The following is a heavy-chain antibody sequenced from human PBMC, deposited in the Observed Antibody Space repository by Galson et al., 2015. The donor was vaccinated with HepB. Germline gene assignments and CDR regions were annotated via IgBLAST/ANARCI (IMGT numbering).Heavy chain of an antibody. CDR1: GYTFTSYG. CDR3: ARYDSQFYGVDV. V-gene: IGHV1-18*01. CDR2: ISSYNGHT. Sequence: SVKVSCKAYGYTFTSYGISWVRQAPGQGLQWMGWISSYNGHTNYPQHLQGRVTMTTDTSTSTAYMDLRSLRSEDTAVYYCARYDSQFYGVDVWGQGTTVTVSS. D-gene: IGHD1-1*01. J-gene: IGHJ6*02.